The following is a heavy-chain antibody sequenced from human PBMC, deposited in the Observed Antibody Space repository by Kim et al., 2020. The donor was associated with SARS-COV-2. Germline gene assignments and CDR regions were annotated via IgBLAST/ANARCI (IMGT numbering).Heavy chain of an antibody. J-gene: IGHJ4*02. D-gene: IGHD5-12*01. CDR3: AKGDGYNPFDY. Sequence: GGSLRLSCTTSGFTFGDYALTWFRQAPGKGLEWVGFVRSKAFGGTTDYAASVKGRFTISRDASKSIAYLQMNSLKTEDTAVYYCAKGDGYNPFDYWGQGTLVTVSS. V-gene: IGHV3-49*03. CDR2: VRSKAFGGTT. CDR1: GFTFGDYA.